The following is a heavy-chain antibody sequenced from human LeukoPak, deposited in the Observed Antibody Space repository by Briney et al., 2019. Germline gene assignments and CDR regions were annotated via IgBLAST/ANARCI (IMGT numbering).Heavy chain of an antibody. J-gene: IGHJ3*02. CDR3: ARVGVGSSGYYQDAFDI. V-gene: IGHV1-18*01. Sequence: GASVKVSCKASGYTFTSYGISWVRQAPGQGLEWMGWIDAYNGNTNYAQKLQGRVTMTTDTSTSTAYMELRSLRSDDTGVYYCARVGVGSSGYYQDAFDIWGQGTMVTV. CDR1: GYTFTSYG. CDR2: IDAYNGNT. D-gene: IGHD3-22*01.